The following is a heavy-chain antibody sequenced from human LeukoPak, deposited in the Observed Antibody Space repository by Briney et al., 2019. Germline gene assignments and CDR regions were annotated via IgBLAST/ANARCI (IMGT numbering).Heavy chain of an antibody. V-gene: IGHV3-23*01. CDR2: ISGSGGST. D-gene: IGHD3-10*01. Sequence: PGGSLRLSCAASGFTFSSYGMSWVRQAPGKGLEWVSAISGSGGSTYYADSVKGRFTISRDKSKNTLYLQMNSLRAEDTAVYYCAKDRVGSGSYYFDYWGQGTLVTVSS. CDR1: GFTFSSYG. J-gene: IGHJ4*02. CDR3: AKDRVGSGSYYFDY.